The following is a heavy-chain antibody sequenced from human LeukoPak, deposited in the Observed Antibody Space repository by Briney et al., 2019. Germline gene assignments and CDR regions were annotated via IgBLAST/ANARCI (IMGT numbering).Heavy chain of an antibody. V-gene: IGHV1-69*04. D-gene: IGHD3-22*01. Sequence: ASVKVSCKASGGTFSSYAISWVRQAPGQGLEWMGRIIPILGIANYAQKFQGRVTITADKSTSTAYMELSSLRSEDTAVYYCAIXGRYYXDSKVMAWGQGTLVTVSS. J-gene: IGHJ5*02. CDR3: AIXGRYYXDSKVMA. CDR2: IIPILGIA. CDR1: GGTFSSYA.